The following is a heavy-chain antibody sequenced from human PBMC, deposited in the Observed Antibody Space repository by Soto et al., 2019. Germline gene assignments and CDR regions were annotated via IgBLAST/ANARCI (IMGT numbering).Heavy chain of an antibody. Sequence: EVRLLESGGGLVQPGGSLRLSCAASGFTFSNYAMTWVRQAPGKGLDWVSAISGSGGTTYYADSVKGRFTISRDNSKNTLSLQMYNLRAEDTARYYCAKRATTVPTPGNYFDYWGQGTLVTVSS. CDR2: ISGSGGTT. CDR1: GFTFSNYA. J-gene: IGHJ4*02. V-gene: IGHV3-23*01. D-gene: IGHD2-15*01. CDR3: AKRATTVPTPGNYFDY.